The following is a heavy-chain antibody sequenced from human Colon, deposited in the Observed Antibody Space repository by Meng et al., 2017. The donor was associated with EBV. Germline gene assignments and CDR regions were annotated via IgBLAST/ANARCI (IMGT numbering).Heavy chain of an antibody. CDR2: IYRGGGT. J-gene: IGHJ4*02. CDR1: RGSISTSDG. V-gene: IGHV4-4*02. CDR3: ARVRVIPAAVGFDY. Sequence: ASGPGRAGPSGPLPLTCAVSRGSISTSDGGSWVRQPPGKGLELIGEIYRGGGTNYNPSFKSRVTISVDTSNNHFSLKLSYVTAADTAVYYCARVRVIPAAVGFDYWGQGTLVTVSS. D-gene: IGHD2-2*01.